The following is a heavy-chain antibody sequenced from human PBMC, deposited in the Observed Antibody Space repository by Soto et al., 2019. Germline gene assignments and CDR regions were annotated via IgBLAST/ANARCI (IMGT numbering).Heavy chain of an antibody. D-gene: IGHD5-12*01. CDR2: IYYSGST. CDR1: GGSISSYY. J-gene: IGHJ6*02. Sequence: ETLSLTCTVSGGSISSYYWSWIRQPPGKGLEWIGYIYYSGSTNYNPSLKSRVTISVDTSKNQFSLKLSSVTAADTAVYYCARVGGYDFPYYYYYYGMDVWGQGTTVTVS. CDR3: ARVGGYDFPYYYYYYGMDV. V-gene: IGHV4-59*01.